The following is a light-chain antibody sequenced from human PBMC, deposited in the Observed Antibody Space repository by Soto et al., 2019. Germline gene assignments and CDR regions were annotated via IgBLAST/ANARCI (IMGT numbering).Light chain of an antibody. CDR2: GAS. CDR1: QSVNTNS. V-gene: IGKV3-20*01. J-gene: IGKJ1*01. Sequence: NVLTQSPGTLSLSPGERATLSCRASQSVNTNSLVWYQQRPGQAPRXXIYGASSRATGIPDRFSGSGSGTDLTITISGLEPEDFEVYDGQQYDKSPWTFGQGTKVDIK. CDR3: QQYDKSPWT.